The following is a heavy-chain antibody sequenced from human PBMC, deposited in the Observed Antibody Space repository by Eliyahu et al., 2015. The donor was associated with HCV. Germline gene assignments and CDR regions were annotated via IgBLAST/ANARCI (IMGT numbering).Heavy chain of an antibody. V-gene: IGHV3-11*06. D-gene: IGHD2-21*02. CDR2: ISKGGSYT. Sequence: QGQLVESGGGLVKPGGSLRLXCXASGFPFSDYYMSWVRQAPGKGLEWVAYISKGGSYTHYAESVRGRFAISRDDANNFLYLQMSNLRADDTAVYYCAKDLIVTTWGQGTLVTVSS. CDR3: AKDLIVTT. CDR1: GFPFSDYY. J-gene: IGHJ5*02.